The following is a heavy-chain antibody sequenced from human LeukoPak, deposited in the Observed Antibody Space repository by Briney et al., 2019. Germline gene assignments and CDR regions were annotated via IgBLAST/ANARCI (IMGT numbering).Heavy chain of an antibody. V-gene: IGHV3-23*01. CDR1: GFTFSTYA. J-gene: IGHJ4*02. CDR3: ARHPEPGYCSSTSCHEGYFDY. D-gene: IGHD2-2*01. CDR2: VSDSGGDA. Sequence: PGGSLRLSCAASGFTFSTYAMAWVRQAPGKGLEWVSSVSDSGGDAYYTDSVKGRFTISRDNSKNTLYLQMNSLRAEDTAVYYCARHPEPGYCSSTSCHEGYFDYWGQGTLVTVSS.